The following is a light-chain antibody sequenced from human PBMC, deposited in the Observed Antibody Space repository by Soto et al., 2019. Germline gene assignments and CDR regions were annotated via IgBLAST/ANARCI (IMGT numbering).Light chain of an antibody. J-gene: IGKJ4*01. CDR3: QQRTSWPLT. CDR2: DAS. V-gene: IGKV3-11*01. CDR1: QSVSTY. Sequence: EIVLTQFPATLSLSPGERATLSFRTSQSVSTYVAWYQQKPGQAPRLLIYDASNRATGIPVRFSGSGSGTDFTLTISSLEPDDFAIYYCQQRTSWPLTFGGGTKVDIK.